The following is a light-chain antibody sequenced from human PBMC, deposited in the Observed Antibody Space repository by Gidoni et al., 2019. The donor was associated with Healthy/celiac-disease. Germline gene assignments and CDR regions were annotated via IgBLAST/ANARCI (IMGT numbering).Light chain of an antibody. CDR3: QQSYSTLWT. J-gene: IGKJ1*01. CDR2: AAS. V-gene: IGKV1-39*01. Sequence: DIQMTPSPSSLSASVRDRVTITCRASQSISSYLNWYQQKPGKAPKLLIYAASSLQSGVPSRFSGSGSGTDFTLTISSLQPEDFATYYCQQSYSTLWTFGQGTKVEIK. CDR1: QSISSY.